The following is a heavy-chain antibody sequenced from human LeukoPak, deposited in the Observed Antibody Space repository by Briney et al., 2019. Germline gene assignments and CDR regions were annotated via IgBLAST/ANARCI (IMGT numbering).Heavy chain of an antibody. CDR2: IKQDGSEK. D-gene: IGHD1-26*01. CDR3: ARGVGATNEGVYYFDY. Sequence: PGGSLRLSCAASGFTFSSYWMSWVRQAPGKGLEWVANIKQDGSEKYYVDPVKGRFTISRDNAKNSLYLQMNSLRAEDTAVYYCARGVGATNEGVYYFDYWGQGTLVTVSS. J-gene: IGHJ4*02. CDR1: GFTFSSYW. V-gene: IGHV3-7*01.